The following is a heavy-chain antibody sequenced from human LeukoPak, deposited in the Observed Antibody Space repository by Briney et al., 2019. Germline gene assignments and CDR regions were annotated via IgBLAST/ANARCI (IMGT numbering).Heavy chain of an antibody. V-gene: IGHV3-21*05. Sequence: GGSLRLSCATSGFTFNSYSMSWVRQAPGKGLQWVSYISSTTTFIYYADSVKGRFTISRDNAKNSLYLQMNSLRAEDTAVYYCARDNADYYDSSGYWRWGQGTLVTVSS. J-gene: IGHJ4*02. CDR1: GFTFNSYS. CDR3: ARDNADYYDSSGYWR. D-gene: IGHD3-22*01. CDR2: ISSTTTFI.